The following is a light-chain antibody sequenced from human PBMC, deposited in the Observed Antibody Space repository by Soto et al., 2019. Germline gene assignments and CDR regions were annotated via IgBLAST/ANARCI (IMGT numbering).Light chain of an antibody. J-gene: IGKJ5*01. CDR1: QSISRY. CDR3: QEYNSDSIT. V-gene: IGKV1-5*01. Sequence: DIQMTQSPSSLSASVGDRITITCRASQSISRYLNWYQHKPGKAPKLLINAASSLERGVPSRFSGGGSGTEFTLTISSLQPDDSATYYCQEYNSDSITFGQGTRLEIK. CDR2: AAS.